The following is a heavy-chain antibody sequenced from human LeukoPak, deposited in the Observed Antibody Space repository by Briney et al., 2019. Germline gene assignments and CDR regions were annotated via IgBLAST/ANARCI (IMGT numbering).Heavy chain of an antibody. CDR3: ARDRGVDYCSGGSCSHYYYYMDV. CDR2: INPNSGGT. CDR1: GFTFSSYG. D-gene: IGHD2-15*01. Sequence: PGGSLRLSCAASGFTFSSYGMHWVRQAPGQGLEWMGWINPNSGGTNYAQKFQGRVTMTRDTSISTAYMELSRLRSDDTAVYYCARDRGVDYCSGGSCSHYYYYMDVWGKGTTVTISS. V-gene: IGHV1-2*02. J-gene: IGHJ6*03.